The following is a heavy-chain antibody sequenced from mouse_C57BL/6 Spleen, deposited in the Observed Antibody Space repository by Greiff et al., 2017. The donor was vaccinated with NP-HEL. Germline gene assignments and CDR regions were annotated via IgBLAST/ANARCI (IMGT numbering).Heavy chain of an antibody. D-gene: IGHD2-4*01. CDR3: ATYYDSPFAY. CDR2: IHPSDSDT. CDR1: GYTFTSYW. Sequence: QVQLKQPGAELVKPGASVKVSCKASGYTFTSYWMHWVKQRPGQGLEWIGRIHPSDSDTNYNQKFKGKATLTVDKSSSPAYMQLSSLTSEDSAVYYCATYYDSPFAYWGQGTLVTVSA. J-gene: IGHJ3*01. V-gene: IGHV1-74*01.